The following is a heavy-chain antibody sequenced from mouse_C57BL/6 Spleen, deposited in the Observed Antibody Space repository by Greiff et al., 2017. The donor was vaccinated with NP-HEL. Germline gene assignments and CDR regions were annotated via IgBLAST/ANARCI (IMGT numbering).Heavy chain of an antibody. V-gene: IGHV1-64*01. Sequence: QVQLQQPGAELVKPGASVKLSCKASGYTFTSYWMHWVKQRPGQGLEWIGMIHPNSGSTNYNEKFKSKATLTVDKSSSTAYMQLSSLTSEDSAVYYCARWEDSIYSYCDYWGQGTTLTVSS. D-gene: IGHD2-1*01. CDR2: IHPNSGST. CDR3: ARWEDSIYSYCDY. J-gene: IGHJ2*01. CDR1: GYTFTSYW.